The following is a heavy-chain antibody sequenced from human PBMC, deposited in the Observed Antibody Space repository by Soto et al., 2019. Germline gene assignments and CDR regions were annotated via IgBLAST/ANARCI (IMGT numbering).Heavy chain of an antibody. CDR3: ARRARRFLEWLFDY. Sequence: PSETLSLTCSFSGDSVTSHYLTWIRQSPEKGLEWIGYMHYTGFSHYNPSLKSRLTISVDRSKNQFTLQLTSVTVADTAVYYCARRARRFLEWLFDYWGQGTLVTVSS. J-gene: IGHJ4*02. V-gene: IGHV4-59*02. D-gene: IGHD3-3*01. CDR2: MHYTGFS. CDR1: GDSVTSHY.